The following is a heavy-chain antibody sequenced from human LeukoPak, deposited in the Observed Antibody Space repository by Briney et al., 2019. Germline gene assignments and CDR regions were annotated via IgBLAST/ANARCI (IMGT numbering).Heavy chain of an antibody. CDR2: ISSSGSTI. Sequence: GGSLRLSCAASGFTFSSYEMNWVRQAPGKGLEWVSYISSSGSTIYYADSVKGRFTISRDNAKNSLYLQMNSLRAEDTAVYYCARDLSRGILSPRGNKHDYWGQGTLVTVSS. CDR1: GFTFSSYE. V-gene: IGHV3-48*03. J-gene: IGHJ4*02. CDR3: ARDLSRGILSPRGNKHDY. D-gene: IGHD1/OR15-1a*01.